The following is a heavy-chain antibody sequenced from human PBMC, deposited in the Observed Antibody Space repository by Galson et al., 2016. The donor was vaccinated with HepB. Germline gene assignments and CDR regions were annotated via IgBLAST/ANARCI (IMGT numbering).Heavy chain of an antibody. J-gene: IGHJ3*02. D-gene: IGHD3/OR15-3a*01. CDR3: WTGNFDT. Sequence: SLRLSCAASGFTLSSYGMNWVRQAPGKGLEWVAVIWYDGSNKNYGDSVKGRFTISKDNSKNTLTLHMNSLRAEDAAVYYSWTGNFDTWGQGTMVTVSS. CDR1: GFTLSSYG. V-gene: IGHV3-33*01. CDR2: IWYDGSNK.